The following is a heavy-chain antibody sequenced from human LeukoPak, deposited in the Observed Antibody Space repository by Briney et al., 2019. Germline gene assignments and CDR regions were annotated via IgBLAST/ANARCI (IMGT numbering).Heavy chain of an antibody. V-gene: IGHV3-48*03. CDR3: ARVGIVGNFDY. D-gene: IGHD1-26*01. CDR2: ISSSGSTT. Sequence: GGSPRLSCAASGFTFSSYEMNWVRQAPGKGLEWVSYISSSGSTTYYADSVKGRFTISRDNAKNSLYLQMNSLRAEDTAVYYCARVGIVGNFDYWGQGTLVTVSS. J-gene: IGHJ4*02. CDR1: GFTFSSYE.